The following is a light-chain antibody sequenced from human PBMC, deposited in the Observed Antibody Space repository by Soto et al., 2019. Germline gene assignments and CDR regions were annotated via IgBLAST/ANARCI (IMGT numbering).Light chain of an antibody. J-gene: IGLJ2*01. Sequence: QSALTQPASVSGSPGQSITISCTGTSSDVGGYNYVSWYQQHPGTAPKLMIYDVSNRPSGVSNRFSGSKSGNTASLTISGHQAEDEADYYCSSYTSSSALVVFGGGTKLTVL. CDR3: SSYTSSSALVV. CDR2: DVS. CDR1: SSDVGGYNY. V-gene: IGLV2-14*01.